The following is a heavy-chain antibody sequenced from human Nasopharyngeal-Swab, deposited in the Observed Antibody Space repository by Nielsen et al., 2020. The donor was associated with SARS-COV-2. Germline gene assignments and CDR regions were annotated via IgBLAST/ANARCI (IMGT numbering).Heavy chain of an antibody. CDR2: VRSKGNNYAT. CDR1: EFTFDDYT. J-gene: IGHJ6*02. V-gene: IGHV3-73*01. CDR3: ARDLSSIWTSGLGV. D-gene: IGHD6-13*01. Sequence: GESLKISCAASEFTFDDYTIHWVRQASGKGLEWVGRVRSKGNNYATAYSASVKGRFIIFRDGPTNTAYLQMSSLRTEDTALYYCARDLSSIWTSGLGVWGQGTTVIVSS.